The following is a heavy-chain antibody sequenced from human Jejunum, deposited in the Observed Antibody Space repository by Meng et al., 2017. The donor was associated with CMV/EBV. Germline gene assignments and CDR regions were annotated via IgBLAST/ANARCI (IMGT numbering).Heavy chain of an antibody. V-gene: IGHV4-31*02. D-gene: IGHD3-3*01. CDR1: GSIYSGGCY. Sequence: GSIYSGGCYWAWIRHHPGKGLEWIGNIYYYKGGTTYNPSFQSRVAISMDSSKNQFSLRLTSVTAADTAVYYCARLLWSGDIFFDYWGQGILVTVSS. CDR3: ARLLWSGDIFFDY. J-gene: IGHJ4*02. CDR2: IYYYKGGT.